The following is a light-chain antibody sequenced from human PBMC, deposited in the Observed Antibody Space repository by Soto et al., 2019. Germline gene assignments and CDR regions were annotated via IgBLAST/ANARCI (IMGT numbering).Light chain of an antibody. CDR2: EGS. CDR1: SNDIKNYNL. CDR3: YSYATYSTFVV. Sequence: QSVLTQPASVSGSPGQSITISCTGTSNDIKNYNLVSWYQQHPGKAPKLMIYEGSKRPSGVSNRFSCSKSGTTASLTISGLQAEDEADYYCYSYATYSTFVVFGGGTKVTVL. V-gene: IGLV2-23*03. J-gene: IGLJ2*01.